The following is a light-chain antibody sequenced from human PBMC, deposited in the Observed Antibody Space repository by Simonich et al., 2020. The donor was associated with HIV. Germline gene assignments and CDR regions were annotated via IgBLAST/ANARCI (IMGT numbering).Light chain of an antibody. CDR2: WAS. J-gene: IGKJ3*01. Sequence: DIVMTQSPDSLAVSLGERATINCKSSQSVLYSSNNKNYLAWYQQKPGHPPKLLIYWASTRESGVPDRFSGSGSGTDFTLTISSLQAEDVAVYYCQQYYSTPLTFGPGTKVKI. CDR1: QSVLYSSNNKNY. V-gene: IGKV4-1*01. CDR3: QQYYSTPLT.